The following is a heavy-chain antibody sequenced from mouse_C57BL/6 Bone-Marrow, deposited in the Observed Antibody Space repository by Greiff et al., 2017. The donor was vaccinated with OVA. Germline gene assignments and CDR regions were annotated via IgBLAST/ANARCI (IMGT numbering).Heavy chain of an antibody. D-gene: IGHD3-3*01. CDR1: GFNIKDDY. J-gene: IGHJ4*01. CDR2: IDPENGDT. Sequence: EVQLQQSGAELVRPGASVKLSCTASGFNIKDDYMHWVKQRPEQGLEWIGWIDPENGDTEYASKFQGKATITADTSSNTAYLQLSSLTSEDTAVYYCTTEGGPAMDYWGQGTSVTVSS. CDR3: TTEGGPAMDY. V-gene: IGHV14-4*01.